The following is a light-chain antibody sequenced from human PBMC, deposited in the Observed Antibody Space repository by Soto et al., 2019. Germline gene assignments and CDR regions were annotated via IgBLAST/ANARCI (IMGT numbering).Light chain of an antibody. J-gene: IGKJ2*01. CDR3: QQYYSTHT. CDR1: QSVLYSSNNKNY. V-gene: IGKV4-1*01. CDR2: WAS. Sequence: DIVMTQSPDSLDVSLGERATINCKSSQSVLYSSNNKNYLAWYQQKPGQPPKLLIYWASTRESGVPDRFSGSGSGTDFTLTISSLQAEDVAVYYCQQYYSTHTFGQGTKLEIK.